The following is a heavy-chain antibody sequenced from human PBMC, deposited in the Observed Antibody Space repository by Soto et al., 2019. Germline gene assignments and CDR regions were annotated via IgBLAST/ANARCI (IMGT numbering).Heavy chain of an antibody. D-gene: IGHD2-2*01. Sequence: GGSLRLSCAASGFTFSSYWMSWVRQAPGKGLEWVANIKQDGSEKYYVDSVKGRFTISRDNAKNSLYLQMNSLRAEDTAVYYCARLGWGQDIVVVPAAIIPLAYYFDYWGQGTLVTVSS. CDR2: IKQDGSEK. J-gene: IGHJ4*02. V-gene: IGHV3-7*01. CDR1: GFTFSSYW. CDR3: ARLGWGQDIVVVPAAIIPLAYYFDY.